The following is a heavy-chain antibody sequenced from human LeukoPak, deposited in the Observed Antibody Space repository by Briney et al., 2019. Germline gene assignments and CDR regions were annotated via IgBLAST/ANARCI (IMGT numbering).Heavy chain of an antibody. V-gene: IGHV4-34*01. D-gene: IGHD3-10*01. CDR1: GGSFSGYY. CDR3: ARSLRVLHGMDV. J-gene: IGHJ6*02. CDR2: INHSGST. Sequence: SETLSLTCAVYGGSFSGYYWSWIRQPPGKGLEWIGEINHSGSTNYNPSLKSRVTISVDTSKNQFSLKLSSVTAADTAVYYCARSLRVLHGMDVWGQGTTVTVSS.